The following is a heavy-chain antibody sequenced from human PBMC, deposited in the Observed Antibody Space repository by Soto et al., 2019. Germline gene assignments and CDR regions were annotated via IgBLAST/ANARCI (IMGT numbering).Heavy chain of an antibody. CDR2: INHSGST. CDR1: GGSFSGYY. CDR3: ARDHPGYCSSTSCYRAGRNYYYGMDV. Sequence: QVQLQQWGAGLLKPSETLSLTCAVYGGSFSGYYWSWIRQPPGKGLEWIGEINHSGSTNYNPSLKSRVTISVDTSKNQFSRKLSSVTAADTAVYYCARDHPGYCSSTSCYRAGRNYYYGMDVWGQGTTVTVSS. J-gene: IGHJ6*02. D-gene: IGHD2-2*01. V-gene: IGHV4-34*01.